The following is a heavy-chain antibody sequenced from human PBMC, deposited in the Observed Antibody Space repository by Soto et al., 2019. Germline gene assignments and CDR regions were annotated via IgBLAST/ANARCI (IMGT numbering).Heavy chain of an antibody. Sequence: QVQLVQSGAEVKKPGASVKVSCKSSGYTFSNYGISWVRLAPGQGLEWMGWISTHNDNTHYAQKFQGRVTVTTDTSTSTAYMELRSLTSDDTAVYFCERDGYGDYPLDYWGQGTPVTVSS. CDR2: ISTHNDNT. J-gene: IGHJ4*02. CDR1: GYTFSNYG. D-gene: IGHD4-17*01. V-gene: IGHV1-18*04. CDR3: ERDGYGDYPLDY.